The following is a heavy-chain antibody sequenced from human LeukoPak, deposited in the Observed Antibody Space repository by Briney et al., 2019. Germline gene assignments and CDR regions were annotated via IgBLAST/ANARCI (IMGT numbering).Heavy chain of an antibody. V-gene: IGHV4-39*01. Sequence: SETLSLTCTVSGGSISSSSYYWGWIRQPPGKGLEWIGSIYYSGSTYYNPSLKSRVTISVDTSKNQFSLKLSSVTAADTAVYYCATETTVTTYFDYWGQGTLVTVSS. J-gene: IGHJ4*02. CDR3: ATETTVTTYFDY. CDR1: GGSISSSSYY. CDR2: IYYSGST. D-gene: IGHD4-17*01.